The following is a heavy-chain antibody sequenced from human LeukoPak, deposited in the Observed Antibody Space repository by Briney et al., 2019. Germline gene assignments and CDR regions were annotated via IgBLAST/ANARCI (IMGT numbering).Heavy chain of an antibody. J-gene: IGHJ3*02. CDR2: IIGLFSTA. CDR3: ARIGPNYRHDAFDI. Sequence: SAKLSCKVSGGPFNIYSIIWVPHAPRQGREWRGGIIGLFSTANYAQKFQGRVTITTDESTRTAYMELSRLRSEDTAVYYCARIGPNYRHDAFDIWGQGTMITVSS. CDR1: GGPFNIYS. D-gene: IGHD5-24*01. V-gene: IGHV1-69*05.